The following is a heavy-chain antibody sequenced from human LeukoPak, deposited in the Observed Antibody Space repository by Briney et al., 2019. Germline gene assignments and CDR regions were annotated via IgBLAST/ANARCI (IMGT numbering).Heavy chain of an antibody. CDR2: INHSGST. V-gene: IGHV4-34*01. D-gene: IGHD3-3*01. CDR1: GGSFSGYY. Sequence: SETLSLTCAVYGGSFSGYYWSWIRQPPGKGLEWIGEINHSGSTNYNPSLKSRVTISVDTSKNQFSLKLSSVTAADTAVYYCARLRNNDFWSGYYRGHRYYMDVWGKGTTVTVSS. J-gene: IGHJ6*03. CDR3: ARLRNNDFWSGYYRGHRYYMDV.